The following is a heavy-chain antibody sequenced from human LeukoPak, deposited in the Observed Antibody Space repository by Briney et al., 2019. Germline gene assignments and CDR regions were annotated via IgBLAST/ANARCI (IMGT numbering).Heavy chain of an antibody. Sequence: SETLSLTCTVSGGSISSYYWSWIRQPPGKGLEWIGDIYYSGSTNYNPSLKSRVTISVDTSKNQFSLKLRSVTAAETAVYYCARDSYYYDSSGYQHWGQGTLVTVSS. J-gene: IGHJ1*01. D-gene: IGHD3-22*01. CDR2: IYYSGST. V-gene: IGHV4-59*01. CDR3: ARDSYYYDSSGYQH. CDR1: GGSISSYY.